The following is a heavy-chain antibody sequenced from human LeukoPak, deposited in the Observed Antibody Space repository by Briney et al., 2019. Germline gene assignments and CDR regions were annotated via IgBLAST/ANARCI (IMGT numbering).Heavy chain of an antibody. D-gene: IGHD5-18*01. CDR3: ATLDTAMVRDDY. V-gene: IGHV1-69*13. CDR2: TIPIFGTA. CDR1: GGTFSSYA. J-gene: IGHJ4*02. Sequence: VASVKVSCKASGGTFSSYAISWVRQAPGQGLEWMGGTIPIFGTANYAQKFQGRVTITADESTSTAYMELSSLRSEDTAVYYCATLDTAMVRDDYWGQGTLVTVSS.